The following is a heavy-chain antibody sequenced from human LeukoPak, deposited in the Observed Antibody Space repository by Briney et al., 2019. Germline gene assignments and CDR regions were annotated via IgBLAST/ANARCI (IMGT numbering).Heavy chain of an antibody. V-gene: IGHV1-18*01. J-gene: IGHJ4*02. CDR3: ARGRSPLARRTPPHFDY. Sequence: ASVKVSCKASGYTFTSYGISWVRQAPAQGLEWMGWTSAYNSNTYYDQKLQVRVTMTTDTSTSTAYMELRSLRSDDTAVYYCARGRSPLARRTPPHFDYWGQGTLVTVSS. D-gene: IGHD6-6*01. CDR2: TSAYNSNT. CDR1: GYTFTSYG.